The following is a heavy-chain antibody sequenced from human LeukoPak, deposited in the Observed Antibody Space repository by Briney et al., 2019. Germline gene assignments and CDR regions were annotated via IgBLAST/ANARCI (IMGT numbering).Heavy chain of an antibody. V-gene: IGHV3-21*01. J-gene: IGHJ6*03. D-gene: IGHD6-19*01. Sequence: GGSLRLSCAASGFTFSSYSMNWVRQAPGKGLEWVSSISSSSSYIYYADSVKGRFTISRDNAKNSLYLQMNSLRAEDTAVYYCARVRVAGTNKHYYYYYMDVWGKGTTVTVSS. CDR3: ARVRVAGTNKHYYYYYMDV. CDR2: ISSSSSYI. CDR1: GFTFSSYS.